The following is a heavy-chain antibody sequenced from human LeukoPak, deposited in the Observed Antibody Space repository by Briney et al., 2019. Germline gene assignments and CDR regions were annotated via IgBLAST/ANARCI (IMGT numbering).Heavy chain of an antibody. V-gene: IGHV4-59*12. J-gene: IGHJ5*02. D-gene: IGHD3-9*01. Sequence: SETLSLTCTVSGGSLSSFYWSWVRQPAGKGREWIGYIYYSGSTNYNPSLKSRVTISVDTSKNQFPLKLSSVTAADTAVYYCARENILTLDPWGQGTLVTVSS. CDR1: GGSLSSFY. CDR2: IYYSGST. CDR3: ARENILTLDP.